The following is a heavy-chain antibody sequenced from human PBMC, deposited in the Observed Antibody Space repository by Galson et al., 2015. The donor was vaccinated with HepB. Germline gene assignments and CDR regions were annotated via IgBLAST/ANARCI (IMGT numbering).Heavy chain of an antibody. CDR3: AGVAATTPKLLQH. V-gene: IGHV3-9*01. D-gene: IGHD2-15*01. CDR2: ISWNSGSI. CDR1: GFTFDDYA. Sequence: SLRLSCAASGFTFDDYAMHWVRQAPGKGLEWVSGISWNSGSIGYADSVKGRFTISSDNAKNSLYLQMNSLRAEDTALYYCAGVAATTPKLLQHWGQGTLVTVSS. J-gene: IGHJ1*01.